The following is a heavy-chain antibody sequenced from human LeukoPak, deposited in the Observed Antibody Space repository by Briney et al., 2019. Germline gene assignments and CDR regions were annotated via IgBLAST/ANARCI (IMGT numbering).Heavy chain of an antibody. CDR3: ARGTYSSSWFPDGYFDY. CDR1: GGTFSSYA. CDR2: IIPIFGTA. V-gene: IGHV1-69*05. J-gene: IGHJ4*02. D-gene: IGHD6-6*01. Sequence: SVKVSCKASGGTFSSYAISWVRQAPGQGLEWMGGIIPIFGTANYAQKFQGRVTITTDESTSTAYMELSSLRSEDTAVYYCARGTYSSSWFPDGYFDYWGQGTLVTVSS.